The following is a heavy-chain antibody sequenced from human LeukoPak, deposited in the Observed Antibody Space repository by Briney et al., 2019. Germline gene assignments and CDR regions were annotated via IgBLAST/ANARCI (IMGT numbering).Heavy chain of an antibody. CDR1: GCSFSSGGYY. CDR2: IYHSGSS. J-gene: IGHJ3*02. D-gene: IGHD7-27*01. CDR3: AREILTRAYDGFDI. V-gene: IGHV4-30-2*01. Sequence: SETLSLTCTASGCSFSSGGYYWSWTRPPPGKGLVWNGYIYHSGSSYYNPSLKSRVTISVDRSKNQFSLQLNSVTPDDTAVYYCAREILTRAYDGFDIWGQGTVVTVSS.